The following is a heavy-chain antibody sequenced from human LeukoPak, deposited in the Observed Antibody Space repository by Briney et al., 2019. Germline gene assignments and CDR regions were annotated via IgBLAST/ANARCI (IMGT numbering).Heavy chain of an antibody. D-gene: IGHD2-8*01. CDR3: ARLKGDVTKFDC. Sequence: GGSLRLSCVGSGFTFSSYWMAGVPQAPGKGLAWVATIKYDGSQTYYVDSVKGRFTISRDDAKNSLFLQMSSLRVEDTAVYYCARLKGDVTKFDCWGQGTLVTVSS. J-gene: IGHJ4*02. V-gene: IGHV3-7*01. CDR2: IKYDGSQT. CDR1: GFTFSSYW.